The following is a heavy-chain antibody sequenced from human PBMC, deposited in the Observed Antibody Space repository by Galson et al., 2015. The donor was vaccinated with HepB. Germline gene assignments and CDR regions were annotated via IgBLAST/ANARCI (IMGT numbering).Heavy chain of an antibody. Sequence: PALVKPTQTLTLTCTFSGFSLSTSGMCVSWIRQPPGKALEWLARIDWDDDKYYSTSLKTRLTISKDTSKNQVVLTMTNMDPVDTATYYCARIDRYGGNSDGDYWGQGTLVTVSS. J-gene: IGHJ4*02. CDR1: GFSLSTSGMC. CDR3: ARIDRYGGNSDGDY. D-gene: IGHD4-23*01. V-gene: IGHV2-70*11. CDR2: IDWDDDK.